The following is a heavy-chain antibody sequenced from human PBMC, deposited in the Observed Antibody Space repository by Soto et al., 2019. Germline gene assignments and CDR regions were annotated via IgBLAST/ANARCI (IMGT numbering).Heavy chain of an antibody. CDR1: GFTFSSYA. D-gene: IGHD3-10*01. CDR2: ISGSGGST. V-gene: IGHV3-23*01. CDR3: AKDMVGASYYYGSGSYYNMGY. Sequence: GVSLRLSCAASGFTFSSYAMSWVRQAPGKGLEWVSAISGSGGSTYYADSVKGRFTISRDNSKNTLYLQMNSLRAEDTAVYYCAKDMVGASYYYGSGSYYNMGYWGQGTLVTVSS. J-gene: IGHJ4*02.